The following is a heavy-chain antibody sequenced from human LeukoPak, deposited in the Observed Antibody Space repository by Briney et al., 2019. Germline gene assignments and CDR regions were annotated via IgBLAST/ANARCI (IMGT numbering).Heavy chain of an antibody. D-gene: IGHD2-2*01. CDR2: IIPIFGTA. V-gene: IGHV1-69*01. CDR3: ASVVVPAARSTYYYYYYGMDV. Sequence: KISCKGSGYSFTSYWIGWVRQAPGQGLGWMGGIIPIFGTANYAQKFQGRVTITADESTSTAYMELSSLRSEDTAVYYCASVVVPAARSTYYYYYYGMDVWGQGTTVTVSS. CDR1: GYSFTSYW. J-gene: IGHJ6*02.